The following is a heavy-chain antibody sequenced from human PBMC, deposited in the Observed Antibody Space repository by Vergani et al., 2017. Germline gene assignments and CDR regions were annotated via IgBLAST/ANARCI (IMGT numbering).Heavy chain of an antibody. CDR1: GFTFDDYA. CDR2: INWNSDSI. V-gene: IGHV3-9*01. CDR3: LKDIAASGKYWYFDL. Sequence: EVQLVESGGGLVQPGRSLRLSCAASGFTFDDYAMHWVRQAPGKGLEWVSGINWNSDSIDYADSVKGRFTISRDNAKNSLYLQMNSLRAEDTALYYCLKDIAASGKYWYFDLWGRGTLVTVSS. D-gene: IGHD6-13*01. J-gene: IGHJ2*01.